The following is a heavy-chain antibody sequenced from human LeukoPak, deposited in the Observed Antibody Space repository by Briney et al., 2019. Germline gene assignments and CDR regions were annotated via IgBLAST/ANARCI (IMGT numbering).Heavy chain of an antibody. V-gene: IGHV1-3*01. Sequence: GASVKVSCKASGYTFTSHALHWVRQAPGQRLEWMGRISAGNGNTKYSQKFQGRVTVTTDTSATTAYMELSSLRSEDTAVYFCARCGVLGDFDYWGQGTLVTVSS. CDR3: ARCGVLGDFDY. CDR2: ISAGNGNT. J-gene: IGHJ4*02. D-gene: IGHD3-10*02. CDR1: GYTFTSHA.